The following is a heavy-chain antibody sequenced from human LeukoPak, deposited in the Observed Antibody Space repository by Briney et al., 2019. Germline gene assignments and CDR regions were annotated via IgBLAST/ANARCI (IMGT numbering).Heavy chain of an antibody. V-gene: IGHV4-59*01. CDR2: IYYSGST. D-gene: IGHD1-26*01. CDR1: GGSISSYY. CDR3: ARAIVGATWVFDY. Sequence: SETLSLTCTVSGGSISSYYWSWIRQPPGKGLEWIGYIYYSGSTNYNPSLKSRVTISVDMSKNQFSLKLSSVTAADTAVYYCARAIVGATWVFDYWGQGTLVTVSS. J-gene: IGHJ4*02.